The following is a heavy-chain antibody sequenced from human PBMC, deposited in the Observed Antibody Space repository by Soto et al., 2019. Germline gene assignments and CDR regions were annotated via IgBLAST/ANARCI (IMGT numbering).Heavy chain of an antibody. V-gene: IGHV3-33*01. CDR3: VRGDNWNDEASDY. Sequence: PGGSLRLSCAASGFMFSNHGMHWVRQAPGKGLEWVAVIWSDLNNRYYADSVKGRFTISRDISKNTVYLQMNSLRAEDTAVYYCVRGDNWNDEASDYWGQGTLVTVSS. CDR2: IWSDLNNR. D-gene: IGHD1-1*01. CDR1: GFMFSNHG. J-gene: IGHJ4*02.